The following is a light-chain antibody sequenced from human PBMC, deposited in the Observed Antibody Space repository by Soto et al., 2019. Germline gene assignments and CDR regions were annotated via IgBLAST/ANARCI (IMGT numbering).Light chain of an antibody. Sequence: DIQMTQSPSTLSASVGDTVNITCRASQTIIRCLAWYQQTPGTAPRLLIYTASTLESGVPSRFSASGSGTEFPLTISSLHPDDFATYYCQEYNKYWTFGQGTKVDI. CDR3: QEYNKYWT. CDR1: QTIIRC. CDR2: TAS. J-gene: IGKJ1*01. V-gene: IGKV1-5*01.